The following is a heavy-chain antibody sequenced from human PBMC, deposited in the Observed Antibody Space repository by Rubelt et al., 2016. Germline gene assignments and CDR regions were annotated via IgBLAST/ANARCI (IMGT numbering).Heavy chain of an antibody. Sequence: QLQLQESGPGLAKPAETLSLTCTVSGGSISSSSYYWGWLRQPPGKGLEWIGSIYYSGSTYYNPSLKSRVTISVDTSKNQFSLKLSLVTAEDTAVHYCARLLRSYWYFDLWGRGTLVTVSS. V-gene: IGHV4-39*01. J-gene: IGHJ2*01. CDR1: GGSISSSSYY. CDR3: ARLLRSYWYFDL. CDR2: IYYSGST.